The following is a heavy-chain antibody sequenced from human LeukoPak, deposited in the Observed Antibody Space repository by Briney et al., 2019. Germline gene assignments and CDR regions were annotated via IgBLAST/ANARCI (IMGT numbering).Heavy chain of an antibody. D-gene: IGHD6-6*01. V-gene: IGHV4-61*02. CDR3: ARDSGELVGEYFQH. Sequence: PSQTLSLTCTVSGGSISIGRYYWSWVRQPAGKVLEWIGRIYTSGSTNYNPSLKSRVTISVDTAKNHFSPKLSSVTAADTAVYYCARDSGELVGEYFQHWGQGTLVTVSS. CDR1: GGSISIGRYY. J-gene: IGHJ1*01. CDR2: IYTSGST.